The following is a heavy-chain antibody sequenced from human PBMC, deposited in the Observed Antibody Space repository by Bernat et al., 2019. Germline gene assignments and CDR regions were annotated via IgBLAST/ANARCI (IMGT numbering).Heavy chain of an antibody. CDR2: IWYDGSNK. CDR3: AREDRSSYDFWSGYYRDRCFDY. CDR1: GFTFSSYG. Sequence: QVQLVESGGGVVQPGRSLRLSCAASGFTFSSYGMHWVRQAPGKGLEWVAVIWYDGSNKYSADSVKGRLTISRDNSKNPLYLQMNSLRGEDTAVYYCAREDRSSYDFWSGYYRDRCFDYWGQGTLVTVSS. D-gene: IGHD3-3*01. J-gene: IGHJ4*02. V-gene: IGHV3-33*01.